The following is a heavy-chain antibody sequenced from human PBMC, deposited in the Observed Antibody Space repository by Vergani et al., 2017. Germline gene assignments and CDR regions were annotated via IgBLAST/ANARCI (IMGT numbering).Heavy chain of an antibody. V-gene: IGHV3-33*01. J-gene: IGHJ1*01. CDR2: IWYDGSNK. CDR3: VGYRSGYYGDFQH. Sequence: QVQLVESGGGVVQPGRSLRLSCAASGFTFSSYGMHWVRQAPGKGLEWVAVIWYDGSNKYYADSVKGRFTISRDNSKNTLYLQMNSLRAEDTAVYYCVGYRSGYYGDFQHWGQGTLVTVSS. CDR1: GFTFSSYG. D-gene: IGHD3-3*01.